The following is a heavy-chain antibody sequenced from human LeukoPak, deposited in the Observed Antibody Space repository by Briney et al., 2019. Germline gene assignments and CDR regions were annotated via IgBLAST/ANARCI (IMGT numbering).Heavy chain of an antibody. Sequence: PSETLSLTCAVYGGSFSGYYWSWIRQPPGKGLEWIGEINHSGSTNYNPSLKSRVTISVDTSKNQFSLKLSSVTAADTAVYYCARIPRPTGRFDYWGQGTLVTVSS. CDR3: ARIPRPTGRFDY. CDR2: INHSGST. J-gene: IGHJ4*02. V-gene: IGHV4-34*01. CDR1: GGSFSGYY.